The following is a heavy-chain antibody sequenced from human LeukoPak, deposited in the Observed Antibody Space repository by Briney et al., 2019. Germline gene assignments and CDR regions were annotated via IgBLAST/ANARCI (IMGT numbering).Heavy chain of an antibody. V-gene: IGHV3-23*01. CDR3: AKFLPTHIVVANYYFDY. CDR1: GFTFSSYA. J-gene: IGHJ4*02. Sequence: GGSLRLSCAASGFTFSSYAMNWVRQAPWKGLEWVSAISGSGGSTYYADSVKGRFTISRDNSKNTLYLQMNSLRAEDTAVYYCAKFLPTHIVVANYYFDYWGQGTLVTVSS. D-gene: IGHD2-21*01. CDR2: ISGSGGST.